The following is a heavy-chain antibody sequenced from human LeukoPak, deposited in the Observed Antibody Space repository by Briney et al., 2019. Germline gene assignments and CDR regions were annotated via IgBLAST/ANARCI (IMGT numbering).Heavy chain of an antibody. CDR2: IYYSGST. J-gene: IGHJ4*02. V-gene: IGHV4-39*07. D-gene: IGHD6-19*01. CDR3: ARDSSGWPAFDY. Sequence: PSETLSLTCTVSGGSISSYYWGWIRQPPGKGLEWIGSIYYSGSTYYNPSLKSRVTISVDTSKNQFSLKLSSVTAADTAVYYCARDSSGWPAFDYWGQGTLVTVSS. CDR1: GGSISSYY.